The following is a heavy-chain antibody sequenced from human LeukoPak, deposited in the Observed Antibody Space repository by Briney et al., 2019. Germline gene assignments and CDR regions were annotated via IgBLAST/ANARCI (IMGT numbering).Heavy chain of an antibody. CDR1: GFTFSGYA. D-gene: IGHD3-10*01. V-gene: IGHV3-23*01. J-gene: IGHJ4*02. CDR2: ISGSGGST. Sequence: GGSLRLSCAASGFTFSGYAMSWVRQAPGKGLEWVSAISGSGGSTYYADSVKGRFTISRDNSKNTLYLQMNSLRAEDTAVYYCAKDERITMVRGVIITDDYWGQGTLVTVSS. CDR3: AKDERITMVRGVIITDDY.